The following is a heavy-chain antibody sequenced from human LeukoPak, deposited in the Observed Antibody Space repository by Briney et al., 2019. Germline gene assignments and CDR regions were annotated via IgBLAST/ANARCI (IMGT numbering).Heavy chain of an antibody. CDR1: GFTFSSYG. D-gene: IGHD3-3*01. J-gene: IGHJ6*02. Sequence: GGSLRLSCAASGFTFSSYGMHWVRQAPGKGLEWVAVIWYDGSNKYYADSVKGRFTISRDNSKNTLYLQVNSLRAEDTAVYYCARAGPGTIFGVALDYYYGMDVWGQGTTVTVSS. V-gene: IGHV3-33*01. CDR3: ARAGPGTIFGVALDYYYGMDV. CDR2: IWYDGSNK.